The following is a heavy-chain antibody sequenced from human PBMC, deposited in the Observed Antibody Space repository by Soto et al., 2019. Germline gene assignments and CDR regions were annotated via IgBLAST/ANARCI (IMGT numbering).Heavy chain of an antibody. CDR2: INHSGST. CDR3: GRTAAGTDNTLDH. V-gene: IGHV4-34*01. Sequence: SETPSLTCVVYGGSFSGYYWSWIRQPPGKGLEWIGEINHSGSTNDNPSLKSRVTISIDTSKNQFSLKLSSVTAADTAVYYCGRTAAGTDNTLDHWGQGTLVTVSS. D-gene: IGHD1-7*01. CDR1: GGSFSGYY. J-gene: IGHJ5*02.